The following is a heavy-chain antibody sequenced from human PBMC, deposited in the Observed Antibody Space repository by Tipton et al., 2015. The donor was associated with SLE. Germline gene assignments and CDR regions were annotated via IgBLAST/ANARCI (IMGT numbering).Heavy chain of an antibody. Sequence: TLSLTCAVYGGSFSGYYWSWIRQPPGKGLEWIGSIYYSGSTYYNPSLKSRVTISVDTSKNQFSLKLSSVTAADTAVYYCARSGWQQLVQGYFDYWGQGTLVTVSS. D-gene: IGHD6-13*01. J-gene: IGHJ4*02. CDR1: GGSFSGYY. CDR2: IYYSGST. CDR3: ARSGWQQLVQGYFDY. V-gene: IGHV4-34*01.